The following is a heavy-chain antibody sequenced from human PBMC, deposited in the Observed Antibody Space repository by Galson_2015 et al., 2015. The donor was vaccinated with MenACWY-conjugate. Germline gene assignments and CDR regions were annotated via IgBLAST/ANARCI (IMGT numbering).Heavy chain of an antibody. J-gene: IGHJ3*02. V-gene: IGHV4-39*01. CDR1: CGSISSSSYY. CDR2: IYYSGSA. Sequence: SETLSLTCTVSCGSISSSSYYWDWIRQPPGRGLEWIGTIYYSGSAYYNSSLRSRVTISVDTSQNQFSLNLSSVTAADTAMYYCARHDRTAPARSGAFDIWGRGTMVTVSS. D-gene: IGHD2-2*01. CDR3: ARHDRTAPARSGAFDI.